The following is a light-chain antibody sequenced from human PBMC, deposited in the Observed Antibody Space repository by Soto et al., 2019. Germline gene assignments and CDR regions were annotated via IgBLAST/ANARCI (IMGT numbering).Light chain of an antibody. CDR1: QDVGKW. J-gene: IGKJ5*01. CDR2: GAS. Sequence: IQMTQSPPSVSASVGDRVTITCRASQDVGKWLAWYQQKXGKAPTXXIHGASSLQSGVPPRYSGSGYGTEFTLTISSLQPEDFETYYCQQANSFPITFGQGTRLEIK. CDR3: QQANSFPIT. V-gene: IGKV1-12*01.